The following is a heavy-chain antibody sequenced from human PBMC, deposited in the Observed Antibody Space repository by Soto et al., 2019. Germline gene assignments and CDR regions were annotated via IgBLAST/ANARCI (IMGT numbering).Heavy chain of an antibody. CDR2: ISDSGGST. V-gene: IGHV3-23*01. Sequence: PGGSLRLSCAASGFTFSSYAMSWVRQAPGKGLEWVSAISDSGGSTYYADSVKGRFTISRDNSKNTLYLQMNSLRADDTAVYYCANAKVPAAMPQYYYFLDVWGKGTTVTVSS. CDR1: GFTFSSYA. CDR3: ANAKVPAAMPQYYYFLDV. J-gene: IGHJ6*03. D-gene: IGHD2-2*01.